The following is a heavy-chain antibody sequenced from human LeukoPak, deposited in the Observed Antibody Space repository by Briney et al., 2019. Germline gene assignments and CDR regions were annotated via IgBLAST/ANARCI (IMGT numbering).Heavy chain of an antibody. CDR2: IHYSGST. D-gene: IGHD3-10*01. V-gene: IGHV4-34*01. CDR1: GGSFSAYY. J-gene: IGHJ4*02. CDR3: ARGFRGPNFDY. Sequence: PSETLSLTCAVNGGSFSAYYWGWIRQPPGKELEWIGSIHYSGSTSYNPSLKSRVTISGDTSKNQFSLKLSSVTAADTAVYYCARGFRGPNFDYWGQGTLVTVSS.